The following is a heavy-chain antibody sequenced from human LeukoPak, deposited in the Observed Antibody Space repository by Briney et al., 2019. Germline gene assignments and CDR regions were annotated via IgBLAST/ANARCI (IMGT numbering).Heavy chain of an antibody. Sequence: SETLSLTCTVSGGSISSYYWSWIRQPPGKGLEWIGYIYYSGSTNYNPSLKSRVTISVDTSKNQFSLKLSSVTAADTAVCYCARLESSSWYRGWFDPWGQGTLVTVSS. CDR1: GGSISSYY. J-gene: IGHJ5*02. CDR3: ARLESSSWYRGWFDP. D-gene: IGHD6-13*01. CDR2: IYYSGST. V-gene: IGHV4-59*08.